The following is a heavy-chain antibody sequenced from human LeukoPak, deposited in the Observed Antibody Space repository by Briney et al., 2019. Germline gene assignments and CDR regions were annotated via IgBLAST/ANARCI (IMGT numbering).Heavy chain of an antibody. CDR2: IYYSGST. CDR1: GGSISSSSYY. V-gene: IGHV4-39*01. J-gene: IGHJ5*02. D-gene: IGHD3-16*01. CDR3: ASRCRGVFDP. Sequence: SETLSLTCTVSGGSISSSSYYRGWIRQPPGKGLEWIGSIYYSGSTYYNPSLKSRVTISVDTSKNQFSLKLSSVTAADTAVYYCASRCRGVFDPWGQGTLVTVSS.